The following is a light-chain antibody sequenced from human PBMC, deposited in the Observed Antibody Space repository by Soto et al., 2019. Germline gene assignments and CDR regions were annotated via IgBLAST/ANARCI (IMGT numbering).Light chain of an antibody. V-gene: IGLV2-14*01. CDR1: SSDVGGYNF. CDR3: CSYARNRIYV. Sequence: QSALTQPASVSGSLGQSITISCTGTSSDVGGYNFVSWYQKKPGKAPKLLIYEVTHRPSGISDRFSGSKSGNTASLAITGLQDEDEAYYYCCSYARNRIYVLGSGTKVT. J-gene: IGLJ1*01. CDR2: EVT.